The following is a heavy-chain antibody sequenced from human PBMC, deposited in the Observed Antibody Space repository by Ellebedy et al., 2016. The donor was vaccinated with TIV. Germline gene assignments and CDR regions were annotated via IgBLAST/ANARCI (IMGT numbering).Heavy chain of an antibody. D-gene: IGHD1-26*01. CDR3: ARSGELDS. J-gene: IGHJ4*02. V-gene: IGHV3-21*01. CDR2: ISSTGYYI. CDR1: GFTFTSYS. Sequence: GESLKISCAASGFTFTSYSMNWVRQAPGKGLEWVSSISSTGYYIYYADSVKGRFTISRDDAMSSLFLQMNSLSAEDTAAYYCARSGELDSWGQGTLVTVSS.